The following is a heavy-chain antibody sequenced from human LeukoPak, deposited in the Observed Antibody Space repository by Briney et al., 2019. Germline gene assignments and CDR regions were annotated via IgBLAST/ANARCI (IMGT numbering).Heavy chain of an antibody. J-gene: IGHJ2*01. D-gene: IGHD2-15*01. CDR3: ARDYFSRAALLGYLDL. Sequence: GGSLRLSCAASGFTFRSYSINWVRQAPGKGLEWGACVSSTSSFICYADSVKGRFTISRDNAKNSLYLQMNSLRAEDTAVYYCARDYFSRAALLGYLDLWGRGPRVTVSS. CDR2: VSSTSSFI. CDR1: GFTFRSYS. V-gene: IGHV3-21*01.